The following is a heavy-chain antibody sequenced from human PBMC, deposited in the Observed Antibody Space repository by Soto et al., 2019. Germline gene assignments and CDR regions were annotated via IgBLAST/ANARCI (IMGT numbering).Heavy chain of an antibody. V-gene: IGHV4-38-2*02. CDR2: IYHSGST. D-gene: IGHD4-4*01. CDR1: GYSISSGYY. CDR3: ARDIGNYYYYYGMDV. J-gene: IGHJ6*02. Sequence: PSETLSLTCAVSGYSISSGYYWGWIRQPPGKGLEWIGSIYHSGSTNYNPSLKSRVTISVDTSKNQFSLKLSSVTAADTAVYYCARDIGNYYYYYGMDVWGQGTTVTVSS.